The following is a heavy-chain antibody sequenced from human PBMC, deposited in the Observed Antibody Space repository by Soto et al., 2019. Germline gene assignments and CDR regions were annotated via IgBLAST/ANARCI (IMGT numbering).Heavy chain of an antibody. Sequence: SVKVSCKASGGTFSSYAISWVRQAPGQGLEWMGGVIPIFGTANYAQKFQGRVTITADESTSTAYMELSSLRSEDTAVYYCARATVDTATSYYYYGMDVWGQGTTVTVSS. CDR2: VIPIFGTA. CDR1: GGTFSSYA. J-gene: IGHJ6*02. D-gene: IGHD5-18*01. CDR3: ARATVDTATSYYYYGMDV. V-gene: IGHV1-69*13.